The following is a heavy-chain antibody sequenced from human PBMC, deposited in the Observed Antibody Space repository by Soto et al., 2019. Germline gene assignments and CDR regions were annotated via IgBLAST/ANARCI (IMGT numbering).Heavy chain of an antibody. CDR2: VYYSGST. J-gene: IGHJ5*02. D-gene: IGHD5-18*01. CDR3: ARPVYVDTSMGIQFNWFDP. CDR1: DVPISGTRFY. V-gene: IGHV4-39*01. Sequence: QLQLQESGPGLVKPSETLSLSCTVSDVPISGTRFYWGWIRQPPGKGLEWIGSVYYSGSTYYNPSLKSRVTISVDASKNQFSLKSTSVTAADTAVYYCARPVYVDTSMGIQFNWFDPWGQGTLVTVSS.